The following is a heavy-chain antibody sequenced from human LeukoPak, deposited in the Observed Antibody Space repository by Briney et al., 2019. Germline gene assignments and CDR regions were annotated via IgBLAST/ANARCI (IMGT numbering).Heavy chain of an antibody. CDR3: ARSYYDILTGYRWFDP. D-gene: IGHD3-9*01. Sequence: PSETLSLTCAVYGGSFSGYYWSWIRQPPGKGLEWIGEINHSGSTNYNPSLKSRVTISVDTSKNQFSLKLSSVTAADTAVYYCARSYYDILTGYRWFDPWGQGTLVTVSS. CDR2: INHSGST. J-gene: IGHJ5*02. V-gene: IGHV4-34*01. CDR1: GGSFSGYY.